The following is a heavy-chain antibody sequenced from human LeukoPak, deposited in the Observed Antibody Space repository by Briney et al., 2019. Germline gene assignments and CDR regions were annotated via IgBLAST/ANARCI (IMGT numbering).Heavy chain of an antibody. CDR3: ARGSRYSSGYDYIDQ. D-gene: IGHD3-22*01. Sequence: PSETLSLTCTVSGGSLSSGSDNCSWIRQPHGKGLEWIGRSYSSGSTNYNRSLKIRVSISVDTSKNQFSLMLSSVTAADTSVYCCARGSRYSSGYDYIDQWGQGTLVTVSS. J-gene: IGHJ4*02. V-gene: IGHV4-61*02. CDR1: GGSLSSGSDN. CDR2: SYSSGST.